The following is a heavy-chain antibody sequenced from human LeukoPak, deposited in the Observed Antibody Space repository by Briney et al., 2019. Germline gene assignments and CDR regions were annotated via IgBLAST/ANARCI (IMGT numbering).Heavy chain of an antibody. V-gene: IGHV3-7*01. J-gene: IGHJ4*02. CDR2: IKQDGSET. D-gene: IGHD6-19*01. CDR1: RSTLSNYW. Sequence: GGSLRLSCAASRSTLSNYWRSWVRQAPGKGLEWVANIKQDGSETYYVDSVKGRFTISRDNAKNSLSLQMNSLRAEDTAVYYCARQRGSGCLDYWRQGTLVTVPS. CDR3: ARQRGSGCLDY.